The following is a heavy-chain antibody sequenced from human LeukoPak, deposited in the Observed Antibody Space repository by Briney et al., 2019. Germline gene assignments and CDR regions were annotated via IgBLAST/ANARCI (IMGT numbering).Heavy chain of an antibody. CDR2: IYYRGST. Sequence: PSETLSLTCTVSGGSISSYYWSWIRQPPGKGLEWIGYIYYRGSTNYNPSLKSRVTMSVDTSKNQFSLKLTSVTAADTAVYYCARVSGSSSLLSYFDYWGQGTLVTVSS. CDR1: GGSISSYY. V-gene: IGHV4-59*01. CDR3: ARVSGSSSLLSYFDY. J-gene: IGHJ4*02. D-gene: IGHD6-13*01.